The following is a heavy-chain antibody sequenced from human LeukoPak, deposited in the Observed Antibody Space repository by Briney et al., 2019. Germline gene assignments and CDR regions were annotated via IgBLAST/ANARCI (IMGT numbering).Heavy chain of an antibody. CDR3: ARNYYDSSGYYYFDY. J-gene: IGHJ4*02. Sequence: ASVKVSCKVSGYTLTELSMHWVRQAPGKGLEWMGGFDPEDGETIYAQKFQGRVTMTEDTSTDTAYMELSSLRSEDTAVYCCARNYYDSSGYYYFDYWGQGTLVTVSS. CDR2: FDPEDGET. CDR1: GYTLTELS. V-gene: IGHV1-24*01. D-gene: IGHD3-22*01.